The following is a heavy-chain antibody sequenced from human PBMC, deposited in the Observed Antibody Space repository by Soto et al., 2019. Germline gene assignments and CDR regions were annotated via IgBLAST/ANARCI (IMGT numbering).Heavy chain of an antibody. V-gene: IGHV4-30-2*01. Sequence: TLSLTCAVSGGSISSGGYSWSWIRQPPGKGLEWIGYMYHSGSTYYNPSLKSRVTISVDTSKNQFSLKLSSVTAADTAVYYCARARQYYDCEFDPWGQGTLVTVSS. CDR2: MYHSGST. D-gene: IGHD3-22*01. CDR1: GGSISSGGYS. CDR3: ARARQYYDCEFDP. J-gene: IGHJ5*02.